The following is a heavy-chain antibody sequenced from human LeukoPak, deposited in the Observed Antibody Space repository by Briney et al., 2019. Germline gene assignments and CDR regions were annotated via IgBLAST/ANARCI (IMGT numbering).Heavy chain of an antibody. J-gene: IGHJ4*02. V-gene: IGHV3-23*01. D-gene: IGHD2-8*01. Sequence: PAGSLRLSCAASGFTFSNNAMSWVRQAPGKGLEWVSAITGTVATGYPPYYADSVNDRFTISRDNSRNTLYLQLNDLRAEDTAIYYCAKAFGTNGYFQLPIDFWGQGTLVTVSS. CDR2: ITGTVATGYPP. CDR3: AKAFGTNGYFQLPIDF. CDR1: GFTFSNNA.